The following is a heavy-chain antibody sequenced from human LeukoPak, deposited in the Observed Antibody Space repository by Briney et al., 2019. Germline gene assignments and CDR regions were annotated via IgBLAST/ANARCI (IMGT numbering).Heavy chain of an antibody. V-gene: IGHV3-23*01. CDR3: AKAPQYDFWSGDFGY. CDR1: GFTFSNSW. D-gene: IGHD3-3*01. J-gene: IGHJ4*02. Sequence: PGGSLRLSCAGSGFTFSNSWMGWVRQTPGKGLEWVSAISGSGGSTYYADSVKGRFTISRDNSKNTLYLQMNSLRAEDTAVYYCAKAPQYDFWSGDFGYWGQGTLVTVSS. CDR2: ISGSGGST.